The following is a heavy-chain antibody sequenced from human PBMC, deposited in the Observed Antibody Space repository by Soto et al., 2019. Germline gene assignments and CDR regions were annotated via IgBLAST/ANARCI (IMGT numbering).Heavy chain of an antibody. J-gene: IGHJ6*02. D-gene: IGHD3-3*01. CDR2: ISAYNGNT. CDR3: ARVLSWASYYDFWSGYYNYYYYGMDV. Sequence: GASVKVSCKASGYTFTSYGISWVRQAPGQGLEWMGWISAYNGNTNYAQKLQGRVTMTRNTSISTAYMELSSLRSEDTAVYYCARVLSWASYYDFWSGYYNYYYYGMDVWGQGTTVTVSS. V-gene: IGHV1-18*01. CDR1: GYTFTSYG.